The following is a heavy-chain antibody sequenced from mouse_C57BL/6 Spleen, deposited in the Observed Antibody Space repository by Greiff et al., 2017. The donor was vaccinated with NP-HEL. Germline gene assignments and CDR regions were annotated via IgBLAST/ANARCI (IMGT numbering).Heavy chain of an antibody. Sequence: QVQLQQPGAELVRPGSSVKLSCKASGYTFTSYWMHWVKRRPIQGLEWIGNIDPSDSETHYNQKFKDKATLTVDKSSSTAYMQLSSLTSEDSAVYYCARASYYGSSYGYYAMDYWGQGTSVTVSS. V-gene: IGHV1-52*01. CDR1: GYTFTSYW. J-gene: IGHJ4*01. D-gene: IGHD1-1*01. CDR3: ARASYYGSSYGYYAMDY. CDR2: IDPSDSET.